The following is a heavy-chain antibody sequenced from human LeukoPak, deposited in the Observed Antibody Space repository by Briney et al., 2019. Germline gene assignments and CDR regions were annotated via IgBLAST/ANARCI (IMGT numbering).Heavy chain of an antibody. CDR1: GYTFTGYY. CDR3: ARDAESRGSNFDY. Sequence: ASVKVSCKASGYTFTGYYMHWVRQAPGQGLEWMGWINPNSGGTNYAQNFQGRVTMTRDTSISTAYMELSRLRSDDTAVYYCARDAESRGSNFDYWGQGTLVTVSS. J-gene: IGHJ4*02. CDR2: INPNSGGT. V-gene: IGHV1-2*02. D-gene: IGHD3-10*01.